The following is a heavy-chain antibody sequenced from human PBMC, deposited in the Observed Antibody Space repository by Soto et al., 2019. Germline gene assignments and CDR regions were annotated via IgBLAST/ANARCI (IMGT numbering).Heavy chain of an antibody. V-gene: IGHV3-23*01. CDR1: GFPFTSYV. J-gene: IGHJ4*02. CDR3: AKASGSSWTYYFDS. CDR2: MSGSGGYT. D-gene: IGHD6-13*01. Sequence: GGSLRLSCAASGFPFTSYVMSWVRQAPGKGLEWVSAMSGSGGYTYYPDSVKGRFTISRGNSESTLYLHMSSLRAEDTAVYYCAKASGSSWTYYFDSWGQGTRVTVSS.